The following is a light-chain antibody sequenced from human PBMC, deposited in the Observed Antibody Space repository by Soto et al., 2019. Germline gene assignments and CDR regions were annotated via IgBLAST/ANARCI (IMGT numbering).Light chain of an antibody. CDR3: SSKRTTASLV. CDR2: EVS. Sequence: QSVLTQPASVSGSPGQTITISCTGTSSDVGAYNYVSWYQQHPGKAPKLMIYEVSNRPSGVSDRFSGSKSGNTASLTISGLQAEDEADYYCSSKRTTASLVFGTGTKVTVL. V-gene: IGLV2-14*01. CDR1: SSDVGAYNY. J-gene: IGLJ1*01.